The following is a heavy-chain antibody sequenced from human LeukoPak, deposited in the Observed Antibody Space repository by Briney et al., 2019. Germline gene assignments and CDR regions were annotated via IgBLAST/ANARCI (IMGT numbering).Heavy chain of an antibody. Sequence: PSETLSLTCTVSGGSISSYYWSWIRQPPGKGLEWIGYIYYSGSTNYNPSLKSRVTISVGTSKNQFSLKLSSVTAADTAVYYCARAVAVFGTYYYMDVWGKGTRSPSP. J-gene: IGHJ6*03. D-gene: IGHD6-19*01. V-gene: IGHV4-59*01. CDR2: IYYSGST. CDR3: ARAVAVFGTYYYMDV. CDR1: GGSISSYY.